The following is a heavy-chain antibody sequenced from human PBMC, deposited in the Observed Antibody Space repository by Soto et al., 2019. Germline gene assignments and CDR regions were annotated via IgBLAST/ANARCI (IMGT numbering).Heavy chain of an antibody. CDR2: ISSDGSTT. D-gene: IGHD3-10*01. J-gene: IGHJ3*02. CDR1: GFTFSSYS. V-gene: IGHV3-48*04. Sequence: GGSLRLSCAASGFTFSSYSMNWVRQAPGKGLVWVSYISSDGSTTFYADSVKGRFTISRDNAKNTLYLQMNSLRVEDTAVYFCARDRGLPDSFEIWGQGTMVTVSS. CDR3: ARDRGLPDSFEI.